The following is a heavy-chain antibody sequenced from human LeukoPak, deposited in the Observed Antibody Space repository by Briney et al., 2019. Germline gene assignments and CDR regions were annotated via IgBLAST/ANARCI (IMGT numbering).Heavy chain of an antibody. V-gene: IGHV1-2*06. Sequence: GASVKVSCKASGYTFTCYYMHWVRQAPGQGLEWRGRINPNSGGTNYAQKFQGRVTMTRDTSISTAYMELSRLRSDDTAVYYCSSSLRTWFDHWGQGTLVTVSS. D-gene: IGHD6-6*01. J-gene: IGHJ5*02. CDR2: INPNSGGT. CDR3: SSSLRTWFDH. CDR1: GYTFTCYY.